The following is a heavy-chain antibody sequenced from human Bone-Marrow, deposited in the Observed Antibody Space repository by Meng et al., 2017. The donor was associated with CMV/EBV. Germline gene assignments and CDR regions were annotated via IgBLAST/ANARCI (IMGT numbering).Heavy chain of an antibody. CDR3: ARARNMAVDY. V-gene: IGHV3-30-3*01. J-gene: IGHJ4*02. Sequence: GGSLRLSCAASGFTFSSYAMHWVRQAPGKGLEWVAVISYDGSNKYYADSVKGRFTISRDNSKNTLYLQMNSLRAEDTAVYYCARARNMAVDYWGQGTLVTFSS. CDR2: ISYDGSNK. CDR1: GFTFSSYA. D-gene: IGHD2/OR15-2a*01.